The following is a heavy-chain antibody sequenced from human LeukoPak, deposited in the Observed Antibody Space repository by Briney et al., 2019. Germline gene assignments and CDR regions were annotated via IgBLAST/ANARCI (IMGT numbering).Heavy chain of an antibody. Sequence: GGSLRLSCAASGFTFNNYAMNWVRQAPGKGLERVSSISGGGETAYYADSAKGRFTISRDNSQNTLYLQMNSLRAEDTAVYYCARDYADYVGYFFFDYWGQGTLVTVSS. V-gene: IGHV3-23*01. CDR3: ARDYADYVGYFFFDY. CDR2: ISGGGETA. CDR1: GFTFNNYA. D-gene: IGHD4-17*01. J-gene: IGHJ4*02.